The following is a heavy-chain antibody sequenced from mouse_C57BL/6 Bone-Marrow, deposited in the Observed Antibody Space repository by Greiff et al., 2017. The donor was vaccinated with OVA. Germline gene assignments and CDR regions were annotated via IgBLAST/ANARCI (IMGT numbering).Heavy chain of an antibody. CDR3: RAVVAPGAMDY. D-gene: IGHD1-1*01. CDR1: GFTFSDYG. J-gene: IGHJ4*01. V-gene: IGHV5-17*01. Sequence: EVQLVESGGGLVKPGGSLKLSCAASGFTFSDYGMHWVRQAPEKGLEWVAYISSGSSTIYYADTVKGRFTISRANAKNTLVLQMTSLRSEDTAMYYCRAVVAPGAMDYWGQGTSVTVSS. CDR2: ISSGSSTI.